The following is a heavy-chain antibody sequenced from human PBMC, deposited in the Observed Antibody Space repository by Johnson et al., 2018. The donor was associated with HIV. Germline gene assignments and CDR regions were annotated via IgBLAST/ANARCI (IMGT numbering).Heavy chain of an antibody. CDR3: AKDLYYYDSSGSVGAFDI. CDR1: GFTFSSYG. Sequence: QVQLVESGGGVVQPGRSLRLSCAASGFTFSSYGMHWVRQAPGKGLEWVAVISYDGSNKYYADSVKGRFTISRDNSKNTLYLQMNSLRAEDTALYYCAKDLYYYDSSGSVGAFDIWGQGTMVTVSS. CDR2: ISYDGSNK. V-gene: IGHV3-30*18. D-gene: IGHD3-22*01. J-gene: IGHJ3*02.